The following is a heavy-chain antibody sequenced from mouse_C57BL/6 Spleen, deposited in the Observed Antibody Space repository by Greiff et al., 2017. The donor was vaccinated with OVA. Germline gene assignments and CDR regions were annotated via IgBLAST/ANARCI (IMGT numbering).Heavy chain of an antibody. CDR3: AEEGGYAMDY. J-gene: IGHJ4*01. CDR2: IHPNSGST. V-gene: IGHV1-64*01. CDR1: GYTFTSYW. Sequence: QVQLQQPGAELVKPGASVKLSCKASGYTFTSYWMHWVKQRPGQGLEWIGMIHPNSGSTNYNEKFKSKATLTVDKSSSTAYRQLSSLTSEDSAGDYCAEEGGYAMDYWGQGTSVTVSS.